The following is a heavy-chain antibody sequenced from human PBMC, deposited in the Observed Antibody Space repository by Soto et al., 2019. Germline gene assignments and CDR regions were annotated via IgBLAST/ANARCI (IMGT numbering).Heavy chain of an antibody. J-gene: IGHJ4*02. CDR2: IYHTGST. V-gene: IGHV4-30-4*01. D-gene: IGHD3-22*01. CDR1: GGSMSRGDYY. CDR3: ARSGRGYYYDSSGYYLFDY. Sequence: PSETLSLTCTVSGGSMSRGDYYWGWIRQPPGKGLEWIGFIYHTGSTYYSPSLKSRVTISVDKSKNQFSLKLSSVTAADTAVYYCARSGRGYYYDSSGYYLFDYWGQGTLVTVSS.